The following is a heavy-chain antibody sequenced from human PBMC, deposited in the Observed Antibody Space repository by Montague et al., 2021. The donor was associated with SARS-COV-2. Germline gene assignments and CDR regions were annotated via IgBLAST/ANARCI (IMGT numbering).Heavy chain of an antibody. V-gene: IGHV4-59*01. CDR1: GGSIRPYY. Sequence: SETLSLTCTVSGGSIRPYYWSWLRLPPGNGLEWVGHIYYNGTTNYNPSLKSRVTISVDTSKKQFTLKLNSVTAADTAVYYCARVRGSWYRHWFDLWGQGTLVTVSS. J-gene: IGHJ5*02. CDR2: IYYNGTT. D-gene: IGHD6-13*01. CDR3: ARVRGSWYRHWFDL.